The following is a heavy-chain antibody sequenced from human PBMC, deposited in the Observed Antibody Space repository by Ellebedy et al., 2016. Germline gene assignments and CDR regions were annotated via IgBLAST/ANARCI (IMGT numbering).Heavy chain of an antibody. D-gene: IGHD4-17*01. J-gene: IGHJ4*02. V-gene: IGHV3-48*01. CDR2: ISASSRAI. CDR1: GFTFSDYS. Sequence: GESLKISXVASGFTFSDYSMNWVRQAPGKGLEWLSHISASSRAIYYAHSVEDRFTISTDTPKNILYLQMNSLRPEDSAMYYCARGYGDYESVDYWGQGALVTVSS. CDR3: ARGYGDYESVDY.